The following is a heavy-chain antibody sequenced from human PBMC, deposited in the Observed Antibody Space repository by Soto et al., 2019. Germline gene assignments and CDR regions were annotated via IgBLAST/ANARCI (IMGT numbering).Heavy chain of an antibody. D-gene: IGHD3-10*01. CDR1: GFTFSSYG. CDR2: IWYDGSNK. J-gene: IGHJ4*02. Sequence: PGGSLRLSCAASGFTFSSYGMHWVRQAPGKGLEWVAVIWYDGSNKYYADSVKGRFTISRDNSKNTLYLQMNSLRAEDTAVYYCARDGVRGDSPLDYWGQGTLVTVSS. CDR3: ARDGVRGDSPLDY. V-gene: IGHV3-33*01.